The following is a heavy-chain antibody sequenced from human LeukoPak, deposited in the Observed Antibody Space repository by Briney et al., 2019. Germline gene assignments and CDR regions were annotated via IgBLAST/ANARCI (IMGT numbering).Heavy chain of an antibody. CDR3: ARVVGAYDFWSGPNDFDY. J-gene: IGHJ4*02. CDR2: ISYDGSNK. CDR1: GFTFSSYA. D-gene: IGHD3-3*01. V-gene: IGHV3-30-3*01. Sequence: PGGSLRLSCAASGFTFSSYAMHWVRQAPGKGLEWVAVISYDGSNKYYADSVKGRFTISRDNSKNTLYLQMNSLRAEDTAVYYCARVVGAYDFWSGPNDFDYWGQGTLVTVSS.